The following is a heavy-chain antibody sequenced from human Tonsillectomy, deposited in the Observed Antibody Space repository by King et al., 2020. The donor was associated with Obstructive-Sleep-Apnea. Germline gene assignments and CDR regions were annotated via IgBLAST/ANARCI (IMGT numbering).Heavy chain of an antibody. CDR3: ARGGSISSEGEFDY. CDR1: GFTFSDYE. J-gene: IGHJ4*02. Sequence: VQLVESGGGLVQPGGSLRLSCVASGFTFSDYEMHWVRQPPGEGLEWVSVSGTGGEIFYADPVKGRFTISRENAKNSLYLQMNSLRAGDTAVYYCARGGSISSEGEFDYWGQGIPVTVSS. D-gene: IGHD6-6*01. V-gene: IGHV3-13*04. CDR2: SGTGGEI.